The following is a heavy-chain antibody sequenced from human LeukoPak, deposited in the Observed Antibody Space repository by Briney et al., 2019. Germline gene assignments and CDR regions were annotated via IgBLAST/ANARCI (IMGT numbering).Heavy chain of an antibody. J-gene: IGHJ3*01. CDR2: LHASEST. CDR1: GAHISNYY. CDR3: ASLSSGAAFDV. Sequence: SETLSLTCTVSGAHISNYYWTWVRQSAAQGLEWIGRLHASESTIYNPSLKSRGTMSIDTSKDQLSLTLTSVTAADSAVYYCASLSSGAAFDVWGQGTVVTVSS. D-gene: IGHD3-22*01. V-gene: IGHV4-4*07.